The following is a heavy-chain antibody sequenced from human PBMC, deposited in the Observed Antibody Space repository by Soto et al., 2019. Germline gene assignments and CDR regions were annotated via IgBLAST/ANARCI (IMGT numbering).Heavy chain of an antibody. CDR3: ARVPSLRLVGFDY. CDR1: GFTFSSYG. Sequence: QVQLVESGGGVVQPGRSLRLSCAASGFTFSSYGMHWVRQAPGKGLEWVAVIWYDGSNKYYADSVKGRFTISRDNSKNTLYLQMNSLRAEDTAVYYCARVPSLRLVGFDYWGQGTLVTVSS. J-gene: IGHJ4*02. V-gene: IGHV3-33*01. D-gene: IGHD6-6*01. CDR2: IWYDGSNK.